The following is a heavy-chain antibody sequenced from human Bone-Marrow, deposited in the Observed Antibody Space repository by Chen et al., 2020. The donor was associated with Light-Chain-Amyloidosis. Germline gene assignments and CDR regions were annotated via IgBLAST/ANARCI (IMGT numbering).Heavy chain of an antibody. J-gene: IGHJ4*02. CDR1: GYTFPNYW. D-gene: IGHD5-12*01. CDR3: ARRRDGYNFDY. CDR2: IYPDDSDA. Sequence: EVQLEQSGLEGKKPGESLKISCKGSGYTFPNYWIGWVRQMPGKGLEWMGVIYPDDSDARYSPSFEGQVTISADKSITTAYLQWRSLKASDTAMYYCARRRDGYNFDYWGQGTLVTVSS. V-gene: IGHV5-51*01.